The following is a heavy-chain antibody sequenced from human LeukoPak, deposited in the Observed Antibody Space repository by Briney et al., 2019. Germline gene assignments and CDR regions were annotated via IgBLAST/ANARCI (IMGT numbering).Heavy chain of an antibody. J-gene: IGHJ4*02. CDR1: GYTFTGYY. Sequence: ASVKVSCKASGYTFTGYYMHWVRQAPGQGLEWMGRINPNSGGTNYAQKFQGRVTMTRDTSISTAYMELSRLRSDDTAVYYCASSYYYDSSGYYWETAYYFDYWGQGTLVTVSS. D-gene: IGHD3-22*01. V-gene: IGHV1-2*06. CDR3: ASSYYYDSSGYYWETAYYFDY. CDR2: INPNSGGT.